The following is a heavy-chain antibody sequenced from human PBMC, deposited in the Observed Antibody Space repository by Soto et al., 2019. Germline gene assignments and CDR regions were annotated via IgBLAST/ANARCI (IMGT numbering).Heavy chain of an antibody. Sequence: EVQLLESGGGLVQPGGSLRLSCVASGFAFSTHAMSWVRQAPGKGLVWVSTFSGSGGNIYYAESVKGRLTISRDDSKNSLYLQMDRLRVEDTAVYYCAKDPPWTVGPLAMDVWGQGTTVTVSS. CDR1: GFAFSTHA. V-gene: IGHV3-23*01. J-gene: IGHJ6*02. CDR2: FSGSGGNI. CDR3: AKDPPWTVGPLAMDV. D-gene: IGHD1-26*01.